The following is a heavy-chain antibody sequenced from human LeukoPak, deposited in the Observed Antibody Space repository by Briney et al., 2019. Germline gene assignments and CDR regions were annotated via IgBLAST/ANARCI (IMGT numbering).Heavy chain of an antibody. CDR3: ARDFFNYYGSGSYSIHGMDV. Sequence: SETLSLTCTVSGGSISSYYWSCIRQPAGKGLEWMGRIYTSGSTNYNPSLKSRVTMSVDTSKNQFSLKLSSLTAADTAVYYCARDFFNYYGSGSYSIHGMDVWGQGITVIVSS. CDR2: IYTSGST. V-gene: IGHV4-4*07. CDR1: GGSISSYY. J-gene: IGHJ6*02. D-gene: IGHD3-10*01.